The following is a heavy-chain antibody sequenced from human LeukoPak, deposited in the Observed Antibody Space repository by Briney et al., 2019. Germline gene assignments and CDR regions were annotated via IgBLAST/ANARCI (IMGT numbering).Heavy chain of an antibody. Sequence: PGGSLRLSCAASGFIFSSYGMHWVRQAPGKGLEWVANIKQDGSEKYYVDSVKGRFTISRDNAKNSLYLQMNSLRAEDTAVYYCVRSSSYIDYWGQGTLVTVSS. CDR2: IKQDGSEK. CDR1: GFIFSSYG. CDR3: VRSSSYIDY. V-gene: IGHV3-7*01. D-gene: IGHD6-13*01. J-gene: IGHJ4*02.